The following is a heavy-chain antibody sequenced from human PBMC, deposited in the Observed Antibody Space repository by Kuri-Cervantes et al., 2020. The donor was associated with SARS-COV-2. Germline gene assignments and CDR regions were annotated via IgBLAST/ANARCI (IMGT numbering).Heavy chain of an antibody. CDR2: ISHYSGNT. Sequence: ASVKVSCKTSGYTFTSYGTTWVRQAPGQGLEWMGWISHYSGNTDYAQRVQDRVILTRDTSTSTAYMELRSLRSDDTAVYYCARDIQQQLVWRLDYWFDPWGQGTLVTVSS. D-gene: IGHD6-13*01. CDR3: ARDIQQQLVWRLDYWFDP. V-gene: IGHV1-18*01. CDR1: GYTFTSYG. J-gene: IGHJ5*02.